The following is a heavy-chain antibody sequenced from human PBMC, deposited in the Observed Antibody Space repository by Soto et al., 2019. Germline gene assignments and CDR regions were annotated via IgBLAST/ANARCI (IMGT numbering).Heavy chain of an antibody. D-gene: IGHD1-1*01. CDR1: GYTFTSYD. CDR2: MNPNTGNS. J-gene: IGHJ4*02. CDR3: ARRAETNGWNGFGADKYYFDF. V-gene: IGHV1-8*01. Sequence: SVKVSCKASGYTFTSYDIYWVRQATGQGLEWMGWMNPNTGNSGYAQNFQGRVTMTSDTSISTAHMELSSLRSEDTAVYYCARRAETNGWNGFGADKYYFDFWGQGTLVTVSS.